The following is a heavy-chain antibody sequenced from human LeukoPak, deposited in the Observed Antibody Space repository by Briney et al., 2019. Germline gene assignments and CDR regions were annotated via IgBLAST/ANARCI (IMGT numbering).Heavy chain of an antibody. D-gene: IGHD3-3*01. CDR3: ARVDFWSGYPIDH. Sequence: PSETLSLTCTVSGGSITSYYWSWIRQSPGKGLEWIGYISYSGTTNYNPSLKSRVTISVDTSKNQFSLKVSSVTAADSAVYYCARVDFWSGYPIDHWGQGTLVTVSS. CDR2: ISYSGTT. V-gene: IGHV4-59*01. J-gene: IGHJ4*02. CDR1: GGSITSYY.